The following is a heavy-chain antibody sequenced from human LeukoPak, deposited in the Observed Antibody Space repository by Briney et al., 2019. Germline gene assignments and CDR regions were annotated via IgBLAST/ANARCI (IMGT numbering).Heavy chain of an antibody. J-gene: IGHJ6*02. CDR2: ISAYNGNT. D-gene: IGHD3-10*01. CDR1: GYTFTSYG. Sequence: GASVKVSCKASGYTFTSYGISWVRQAPGQGLEWMGWISAYNGNTNYAQKLQGRVTMTTDTSTSTAYMELRSLRSDDTAVYYCASETYYYGSGSYYSLEDYGMDVWGQGTTVTVSS. CDR3: ASETYYYGSGSYYSLEDYGMDV. V-gene: IGHV1-18*01.